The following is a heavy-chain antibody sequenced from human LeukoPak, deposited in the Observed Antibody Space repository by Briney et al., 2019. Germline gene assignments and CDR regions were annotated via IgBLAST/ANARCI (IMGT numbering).Heavy chain of an antibody. CDR1: VFTFSSYW. CDR2: INKDGSST. D-gene: IGHD4-17*01. J-gene: IGHJ4*02. V-gene: IGHV3-74*01. Sequence: PGGSLRHSSAAPVFTFSSYWMHWVRQAPGKGLVWVSRINKDGSSTTYADSVKGRFTISRDNAENTLYLQLSSLRGEDTAVYYCARPKDSGDSVVAFDSWGQGTLVTVSS. CDR3: ARPKDSGDSVVAFDS.